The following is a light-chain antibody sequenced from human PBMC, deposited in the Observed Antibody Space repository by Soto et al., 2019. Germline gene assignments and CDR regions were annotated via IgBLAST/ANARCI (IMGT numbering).Light chain of an antibody. J-gene: IGLJ2*01. Sequence: QSVLTQPPSVSGAPGQRVTISCTGSSSNIGAGYDVHWYQQLPGTAPKLLSYGNSNRPSGVPDRFSGSKSGTSASLAITGLQAEDEADYYCQSYDSSLSASHVVFGGGTQLPVL. CDR2: GNS. CDR3: QSYDSSLSASHVV. V-gene: IGLV1-40*01. CDR1: SSNIGAGYD.